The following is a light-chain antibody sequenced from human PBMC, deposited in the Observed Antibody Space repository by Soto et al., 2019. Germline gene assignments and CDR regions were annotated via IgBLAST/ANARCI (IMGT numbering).Light chain of an antibody. Sequence: DIQMTQSPSTLSASVGDRVTITCRASLSVSSWLAWYQQKPGKAPKLLIYRASSLGNGVPSRFSGRGSGTAFTLTISNLQPDYFGTYYCQQYNSDSTFGQGTRVEIK. CDR3: QQYNSDST. V-gene: IGKV1-5*03. CDR2: RAS. CDR1: LSVSSW. J-gene: IGKJ1*01.